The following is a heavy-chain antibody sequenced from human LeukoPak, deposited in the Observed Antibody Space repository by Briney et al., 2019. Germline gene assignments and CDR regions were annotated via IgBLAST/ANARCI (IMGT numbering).Heavy chain of an antibody. CDR1: GFTFSSYS. J-gene: IGHJ4*02. Sequence: GGSLRLSCAASGFTFSSYSMNWVRQAPGKGLEWVSSISSSSSYIYYADSVKGQFTISRDNAKNSLYLQMNSLRAEDTAVYYCARDSPTRFAYWGQGTLVTVSS. D-gene: IGHD1-26*01. V-gene: IGHV3-21*01. CDR3: ARDSPTRFAY. CDR2: ISSSSSYI.